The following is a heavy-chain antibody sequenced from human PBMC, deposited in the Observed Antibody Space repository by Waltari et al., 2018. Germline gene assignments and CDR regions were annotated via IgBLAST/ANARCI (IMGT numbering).Heavy chain of an antibody. D-gene: IGHD5-18*01. J-gene: IGHJ6*03. V-gene: IGHV3-30*04. CDR2: MSYDGKNS. CDR3: ARDSWASHTGVVTYYYHMDV. Sequence: QVQLVESGGGVVQPGGSLRLSCAASGFTFSNYAMHWVRQSPGKGLGWVAVMSYDGKNSYYADSMKGRFSISRDNSKNTLYLQINSLRPEDTAVYHCARDSWASHTGVVTYYYHMDVWGKGTTVTVSS. CDR1: GFTFSNYA.